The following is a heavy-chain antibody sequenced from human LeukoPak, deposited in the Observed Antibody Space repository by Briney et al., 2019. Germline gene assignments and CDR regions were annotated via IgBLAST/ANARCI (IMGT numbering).Heavy chain of an antibody. D-gene: IGHD7-27*01. CDR3: ARENWGGAFDI. J-gene: IGHJ3*02. V-gene: IGHV4-59*01. CDR1: GGSFSGYY. Sequence: SETLSLTCAVYGGSFSGYYWSWIRQPPGKGLEWIGYIYYSGSTNYNPSLKSRVTISVDTSKNQFSLKLSSVTAADTAVYYCARENWGGAFDIWGQGTMVTVSS. CDR2: IYYSGST.